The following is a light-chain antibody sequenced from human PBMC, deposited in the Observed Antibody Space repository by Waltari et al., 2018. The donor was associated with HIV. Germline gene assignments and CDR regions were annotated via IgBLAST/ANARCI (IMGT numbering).Light chain of an antibody. J-gene: IGLJ3*02. CDR3: GTWDSSLSVWV. Sequence: QSVLTQPPSVSAAPRQKITISCSGSSSNIGSYYVSWYQHLPGAAPKLLIHDNNTRPAGIHDRFSGSKAGTSATLDITGLQTGDEADYYCGTWDSSLSVWVCGGGTKLTVL. CDR2: DNN. CDR1: SSNIGSYY. V-gene: IGLV1-51*01.